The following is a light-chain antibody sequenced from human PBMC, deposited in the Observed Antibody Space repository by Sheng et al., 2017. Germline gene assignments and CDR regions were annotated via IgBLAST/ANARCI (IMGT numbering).Light chain of an antibody. CDR1: ESISSY. J-gene: IGKJ2*01. V-gene: IGKV3-15*01. CDR3: QQYNDWPMYT. CDR2: GAS. Sequence: EIVVTQSPGTLSLSPGERATLSCRTSESISSYLAWYQLRPGQAPRLLIYGASTRATGIPARFSGSGSGTEFTLTISSLQSEDFAVYYCQQYNDWPMYTFGQGTKLEIK.